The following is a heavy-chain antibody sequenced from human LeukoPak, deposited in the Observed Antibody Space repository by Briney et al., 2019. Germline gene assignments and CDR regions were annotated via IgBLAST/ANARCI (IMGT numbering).Heavy chain of an antibody. CDR2: INPGDSDT. D-gene: IGHD6-19*01. Sequence: GESLKISCKGSGYSFTSYWIGWVRQMPGKGLEWMGIINPGDSDTRYSPSFQGQVTISADKSISTAYLQWSSLKASDTAMYYCARPIAVAFDAFDIWGQGTMVTVSS. J-gene: IGHJ3*02. CDR3: ARPIAVAFDAFDI. CDR1: GYSFTSYW. V-gene: IGHV5-51*01.